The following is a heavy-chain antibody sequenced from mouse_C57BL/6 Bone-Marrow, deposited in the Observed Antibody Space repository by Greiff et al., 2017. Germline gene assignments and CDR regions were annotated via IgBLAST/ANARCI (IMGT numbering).Heavy chain of an antibody. CDR1: GYTFTSYD. Sequence: VQLQQSGPELVKPGASVKLSCKASGYTFTSYDINWVKQRPGQGLEWIGWIYPRDGSTKYNEKFKGKATLTVDTSSSTAYMERHSLTSKDSAVYFCASAVIYFLDYWGQGTTLTVSS. V-gene: IGHV1-85*01. D-gene: IGHD2-1*01. J-gene: IGHJ2*01. CDR2: IYPRDGST. CDR3: ASAVIYFLDY.